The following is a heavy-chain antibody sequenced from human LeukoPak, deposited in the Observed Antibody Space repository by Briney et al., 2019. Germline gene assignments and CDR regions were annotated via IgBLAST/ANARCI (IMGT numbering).Heavy chain of an antibody. CDR2: FSAYNGNT. D-gene: IGHD3-22*01. J-gene: IGHJ3*02. CDR3: ARDIMIVVVIPNDAFDI. V-gene: IGHV1-18*01. Sequence: ASVTVSCKASGYTFTSYGIGWVRPAPGQGLEWMGWFSAYNGNTNYAQKLQGRVTMTTDTSTSTAYMELRSLRSDDTAVYYCARDIMIVVVIPNDAFDIWGQGTMVTVSS. CDR1: GYTFTSYG.